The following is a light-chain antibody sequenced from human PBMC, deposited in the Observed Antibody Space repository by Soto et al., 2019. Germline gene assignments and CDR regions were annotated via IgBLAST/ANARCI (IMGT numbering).Light chain of an antibody. Sequence: EIVFTQAPGTVSLSPGERATPCCRASQSVSNNYLAWYQQKPGQPPRLLIYGASNRATGIPDRFSGSGSGTDFTLTISRLEPEDFAVYYCQQYGSSGTFGQGTKVDI. CDR3: QQYGSSGT. CDR1: QSVSNNY. V-gene: IGKV3-20*01. J-gene: IGKJ1*01. CDR2: GAS.